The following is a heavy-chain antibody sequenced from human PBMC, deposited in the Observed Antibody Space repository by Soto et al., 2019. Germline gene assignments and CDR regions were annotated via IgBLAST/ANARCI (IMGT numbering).Heavy chain of an antibody. D-gene: IGHD1-26*01. V-gene: IGHV4-39*01. CDR3: ATMGATAGSYYFEY. CDR1: GGSISSSIYY. Sequence: SETLSLTCTVSGGSISSSIYYGGWIRQPPGKGLEWIGSIFYSGSTYYNPSLKSRVTISVDTSKNQFSLKLYSVTAADTAVYYCATMGATAGSYYFEYWGQGALVTVSS. CDR2: IFYSGST. J-gene: IGHJ4*02.